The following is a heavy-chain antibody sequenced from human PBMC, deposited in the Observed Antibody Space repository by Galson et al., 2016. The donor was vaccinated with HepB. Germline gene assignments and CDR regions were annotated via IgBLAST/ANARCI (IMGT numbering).Heavy chain of an antibody. CDR2: LSHDGVTK. CDR3: GRGVGP. V-gene: IGHV3-30-3*01. J-gene: IGHJ5*02. Sequence: SLRLSCAASEFTFNNCPLHWVRQAPGKGLEWVAVLSHDGVTKFYADSVRARFTISRDSSKNTLFLQMNRLRVEDTAVYYCGRGVGPWGRGTLVTVSS. CDR1: EFTFNNCP.